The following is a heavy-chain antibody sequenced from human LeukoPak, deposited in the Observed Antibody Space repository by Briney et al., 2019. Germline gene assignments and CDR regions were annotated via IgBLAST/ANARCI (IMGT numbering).Heavy chain of an antibody. CDR1: GFTFSSYA. CDR2: ISSNGGST. Sequence: PGGSLRLSCSASGFTFSSYAMHWVRQAPGKGLEYVSAISSNGGSTYYADSVKGRFTISRDNSKNTLYLQMGSLRAEDTAVYYCVKDSSGFLYYFDYWGQGTLVTVSS. CDR3: VKDSSGFLYYFDY. D-gene: IGHD6-19*01. V-gene: IGHV3-64D*06. J-gene: IGHJ4*02.